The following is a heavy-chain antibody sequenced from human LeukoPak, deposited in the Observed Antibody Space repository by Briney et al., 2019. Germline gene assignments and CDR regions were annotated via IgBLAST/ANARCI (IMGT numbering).Heavy chain of an antibody. CDR2: INHSVST. J-gene: IGHJ5*02. CDR3: ARVARWIYSNYGVWFDP. D-gene: IGHD4-11*01. CDR1: GGSFSGYS. V-gene: IGHV4-34*01. Sequence: SETLSLTCAVYGGSFSGYSWSWIRQPPGKGLEWIGEINHSVSTNYNPSLKSRVTISVDTSKNQFSLKLTSVTAADTAVYYCARVARWIYSNYGVWFDPWGQGTLVTVSS.